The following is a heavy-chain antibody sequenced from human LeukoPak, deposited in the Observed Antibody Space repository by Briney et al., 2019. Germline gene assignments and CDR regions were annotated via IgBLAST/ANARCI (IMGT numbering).Heavy chain of an antibody. CDR2: ISYDGSNK. CDR3: ARVRRPGIAAAGAGFDY. CDR1: GFTFSSYA. V-gene: IGHV3-30-3*01. D-gene: IGHD6-13*01. J-gene: IGHJ4*02. Sequence: GGSLRLSCAASGFTFSSYAMSWVRQAPGKGLEWVAVISYDGSNKYYADSVKGRFTISRDNSKNTLYLQMNSLRAEDTAVYYCARVRRPGIAAAGAGFDYWGQGTLVTVSS.